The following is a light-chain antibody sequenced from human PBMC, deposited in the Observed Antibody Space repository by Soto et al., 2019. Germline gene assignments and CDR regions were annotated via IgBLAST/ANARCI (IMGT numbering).Light chain of an antibody. CDR3: QQYGSSPLT. V-gene: IGKV3-20*01. Sequence: EIVLTQSPGTLSLSPGERATLSCRASYSVSSSYLAWYQLKPGQAPRLLIYGASSRATGIPDRFSGSGSGTDFTLTISRLEPEDFAVYYCQQYGSSPLTFGGGTKVDIK. CDR1: YSVSSSY. CDR2: GAS. J-gene: IGKJ4*01.